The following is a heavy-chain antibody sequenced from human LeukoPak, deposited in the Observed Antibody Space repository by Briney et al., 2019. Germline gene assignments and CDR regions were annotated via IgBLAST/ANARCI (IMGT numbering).Heavy chain of an antibody. V-gene: IGHV4-59*01. CDR1: GGSISSYY. J-gene: IGHJ4*02. D-gene: IGHD2-15*01. Sequence: KASETLSLTCTVSGGSISSYYWSWIRQPPGKGLEWIGYIYYSGSTNYNPSLKSRVTISVDTSKNQFSLKLSSVTAADTAVYYCARVRSGCSGGSCYSLFNYWGQGTLVTVSS. CDR3: ARVRSGCSGGSCYSLFNY. CDR2: IYYSGST.